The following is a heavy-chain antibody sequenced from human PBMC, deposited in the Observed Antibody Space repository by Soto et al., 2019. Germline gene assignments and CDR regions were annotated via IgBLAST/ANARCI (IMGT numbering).Heavy chain of an antibody. CDR2: ISWNGNFT. CDR1: GYSFEDYS. J-gene: IGHJ4*02. V-gene: IGHV3-9*01. CDR3: VGGSWFD. Sequence: EVQLVESGGDMVQPGRSLKLSCVGSGYSFEDYSMHWVRQAPGKGLEWVSGISWNGNFTGYADSVKGRFTISRDNAKNSLFLQMRSLRLEYTALYYCVGGSWFDWGQGTLVTVSS. D-gene: IGHD2-15*01.